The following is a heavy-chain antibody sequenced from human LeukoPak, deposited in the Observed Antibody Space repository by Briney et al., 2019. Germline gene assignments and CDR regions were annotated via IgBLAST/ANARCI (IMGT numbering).Heavy chain of an antibody. Sequence: GASVKVSCKASGYTFTSYGISWVRQAPGQGLEWMGWISAYNGNTNYAQKLQGRVTMTTDTSTSTAYMELRSLRSDDTAVYYCARAIRFCTSGICTKHSDYWGQGTLVTVSS. D-gene: IGHD2-8*01. CDR3: ARAIRFCTSGICTKHSDY. J-gene: IGHJ4*02. CDR1: GYTFTSYG. V-gene: IGHV1-18*01. CDR2: ISAYNGNT.